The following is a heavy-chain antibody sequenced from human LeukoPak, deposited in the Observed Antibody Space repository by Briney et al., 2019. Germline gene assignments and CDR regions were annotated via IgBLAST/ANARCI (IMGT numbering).Heavy chain of an antibody. J-gene: IGHJ4*02. Sequence: PGGSLRLSCAASGFAFSSYAMHWVRQAPGKGLEWVAIISYDGITESYSDSVKGRFTISRDNAKNSLFLQVNSLRAEDTAVYYCVRETGWLFDFWGQGTLVIVSS. CDR1: GFAFSSYA. D-gene: IGHD5-12*01. CDR2: ISYDGITE. CDR3: VRETGWLFDF. V-gene: IGHV3-30*04.